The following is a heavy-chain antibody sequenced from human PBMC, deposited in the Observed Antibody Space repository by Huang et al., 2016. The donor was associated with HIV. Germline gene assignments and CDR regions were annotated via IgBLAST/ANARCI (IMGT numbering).Heavy chain of an antibody. V-gene: IGHV2-5*02. CDR3: VHTRRYNNGWSPGNI. J-gene: IGHJ3*02. Sequence: QITLKESGPTLVKPTQTLTLTCTFSGFSLSTSGVGLAWIRQPPGKALEWLALIYWDDDKRYSPSLKSRLSITKDASKNQVVLTVTNLDPVDTATYYCVHTRRYNNGWSPGNIWGQGTMVTVSS. CDR2: IYWDDDK. CDR1: GFSLSTSGVG. D-gene: IGHD6-19*01.